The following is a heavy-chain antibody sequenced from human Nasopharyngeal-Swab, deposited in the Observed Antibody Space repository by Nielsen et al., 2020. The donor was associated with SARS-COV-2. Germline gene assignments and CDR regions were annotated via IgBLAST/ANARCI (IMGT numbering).Heavy chain of an antibody. CDR2: ISSSSSTI. D-gene: IGHD6-13*01. Sequence: WIRQPPGKRLEWVSYISSSSSTIYYADSVKGRFTISRDNAKNSLYLQMNSLRDEDTAVYYCARDRYSSSWYPYWYFDLWGRGTLVTVSS. V-gene: IGHV3-48*02. J-gene: IGHJ2*01. CDR3: ARDRYSSSWYPYWYFDL.